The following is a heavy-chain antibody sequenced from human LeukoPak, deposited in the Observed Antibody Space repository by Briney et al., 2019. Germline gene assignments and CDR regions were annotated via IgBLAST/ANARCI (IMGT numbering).Heavy chain of an antibody. CDR3: ARIENWAAYYFDY. V-gene: IGHV4-39*01. Sequence: ASETLSLTCTVSGGSISSSSYYWGWIRQPPGKGLEWIGSIYYSGSTYYNPSLKSRVTISVDTSKNQFSLKLSSVTAADTAVYYCARIENWAAYYFDYWGQGTLVTVSS. CDR1: GGSISSSSYY. J-gene: IGHJ4*02. CDR2: IYYSGST. D-gene: IGHD7-27*01.